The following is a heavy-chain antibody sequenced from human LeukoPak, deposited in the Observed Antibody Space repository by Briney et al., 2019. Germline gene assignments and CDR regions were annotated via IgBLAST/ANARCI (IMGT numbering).Heavy chain of an antibody. Sequence: GGPLRLSCAASGFTFSSYEMNWVRQAPGKGLEWVSYISSSGSTIYYADSVKGRFTISRDNAKNSLYLQMNSLRAEDTAVYYCATLGYCSGGSCYYYGMDVWGKGTTVTVSS. D-gene: IGHD2-15*01. V-gene: IGHV3-48*03. CDR2: ISSSGSTI. J-gene: IGHJ6*04. CDR3: ATLGYCSGGSCYYYGMDV. CDR1: GFTFSSYE.